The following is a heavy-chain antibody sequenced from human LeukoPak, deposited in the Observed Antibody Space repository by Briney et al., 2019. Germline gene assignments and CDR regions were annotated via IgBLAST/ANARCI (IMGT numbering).Heavy chain of an antibody. CDR2: IWYDGSNK. Sequence: SGGSLRLSCAASGFTFSSYVMHWVRQAPGKGLEWAAVIWYDGSNKYYADSVKGRFTISRDNSKNTLYLQMNSLRAEATAVYYCARDWLGSYYFDYWGPGTLVTVSS. J-gene: IGHJ4*02. D-gene: IGHD6-19*01. CDR1: GFTFSSYV. CDR3: ARDWLGSYYFDY. V-gene: IGHV3-33*01.